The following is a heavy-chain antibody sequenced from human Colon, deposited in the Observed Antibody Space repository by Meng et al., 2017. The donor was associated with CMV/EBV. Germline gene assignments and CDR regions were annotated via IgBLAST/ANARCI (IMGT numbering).Heavy chain of an antibody. J-gene: IGHJ3*02. V-gene: IGHV3-53*01. CDR2: IFTGGTT. CDR3: ASGKPIITGGPWRDTFNM. D-gene: IGHD1-20*01. CDR1: GFSVSTNY. Sequence: GGSLRLSCAASGFSVSTNYISWVRQAPGRGLECVSVIFTGGTTYYADSVKGRFTISRDSSKNTVYLQMNSLRVEDTAVYYCASGKPIITGGPWRDTFNMWGQGTMVTVSS.